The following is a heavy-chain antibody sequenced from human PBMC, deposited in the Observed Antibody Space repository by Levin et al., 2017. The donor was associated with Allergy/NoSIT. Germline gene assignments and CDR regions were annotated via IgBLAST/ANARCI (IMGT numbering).Heavy chain of an antibody. CDR3: AKDRPVGPRGVY. CDR2: ISGSGGST. Sequence: GESLKISCAASGFTFSSYAMSWVRQAPGKGLEWVSAISGSGGSTYYADSVKGRFTISRDNSKNTLYLQMNSLRAEDTAVYYCAKDRPVGPRGVYWGQGTLVTVSS. V-gene: IGHV3-23*01. D-gene: IGHD3-10*01. CDR1: GFTFSSYA. J-gene: IGHJ4*02.